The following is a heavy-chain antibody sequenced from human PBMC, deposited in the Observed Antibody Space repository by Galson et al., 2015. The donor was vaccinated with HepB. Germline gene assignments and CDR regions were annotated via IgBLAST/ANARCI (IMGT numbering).Heavy chain of an antibody. CDR1: GFTFSSYA. CDR3: AKGRVGYYYMDV. D-gene: IGHD1-26*01. J-gene: IGHJ6*03. V-gene: IGHV3-23*01. Sequence: SLRLSCAASGFTFSSYAMSWVRQAPGKGLEWVSAISGSGGSTYYADSVKGRFTISRDNSKNTLYLQMNSLRAEDTAVYYCAKGRVGYYYMDVWGKGTTVTVSS. CDR2: ISGSGGST.